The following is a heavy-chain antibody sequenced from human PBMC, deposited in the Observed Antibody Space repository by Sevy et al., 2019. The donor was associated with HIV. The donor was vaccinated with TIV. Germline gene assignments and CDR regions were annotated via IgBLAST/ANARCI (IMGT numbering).Heavy chain of an antibody. J-gene: IGHJ4*02. CDR2: ISAYNGNT. CDR1: GYTFTSYG. CDR3: ARNFRGYDFWSGYDFDY. Sequence: ASVKVSCKASGYTFTSYGISWVRQAPGQRLEWMGWISAYNGNTNYAQKLQGRVTMTTDTSTSTAYMELRSLRSDDTAVYYCARNFRGYDFWSGYDFDYWGQGTLVTVSS. V-gene: IGHV1-18*01. D-gene: IGHD3-3*01.